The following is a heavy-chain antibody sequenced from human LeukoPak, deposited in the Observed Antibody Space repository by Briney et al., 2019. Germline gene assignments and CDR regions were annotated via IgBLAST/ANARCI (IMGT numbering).Heavy chain of an antibody. CDR2: INPNSGGT. Sequence: ASVKVSCKASGYTFTGYYMHWVRQAPGQGLEWMGWINPNSGGTNYAQKFQGRVTMTRDTSINTAYMELSRLRSDDTAVYYCARVGAAGTTSRFDYWGQGTLVTVSS. D-gene: IGHD1-1*01. CDR1: GYTFTGYY. V-gene: IGHV1-2*02. CDR3: ARVGAAGTTSRFDY. J-gene: IGHJ4*02.